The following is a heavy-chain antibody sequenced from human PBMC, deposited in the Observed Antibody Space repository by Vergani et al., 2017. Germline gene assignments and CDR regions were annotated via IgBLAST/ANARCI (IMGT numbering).Heavy chain of an antibody. D-gene: IGHD3-22*01. J-gene: IGHJ4*02. CDR2: IYYSGST. CDR1: GGSISSGGYS. V-gene: IGHV4-30-2*01. CDR3: ARGHDSSGYYYDY. Sequence: QLQLQESGSGLVKPSQTLSLTCAVSGGSISSGGYSWSWIRQPPGKGLEWIGYIYYSGSTYYNPSLKSRVTISVDRSKNQFSLKLSSVTAADTAVYYCARGHDSSGYYYDYWGQGTLVTVSS.